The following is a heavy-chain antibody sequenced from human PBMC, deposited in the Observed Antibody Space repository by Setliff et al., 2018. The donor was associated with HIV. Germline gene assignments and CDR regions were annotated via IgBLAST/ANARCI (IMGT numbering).Heavy chain of an antibody. CDR3: AGGSGSYYNALDY. CDR2: IYSGGST. J-gene: IGHJ4*02. D-gene: IGHD3-10*01. V-gene: IGHV3-53*01. CDR1: GFTVSSNY. Sequence: GGSLRLSCAASGFTVSSNYTSWVRQAPGKGLEWVSVIYSGGSTYYADSVKGRFTISRDNSKNTLYLQMNSLRAEDTALYYCAGGSGSYYNALDYWGQGTLVTVSS.